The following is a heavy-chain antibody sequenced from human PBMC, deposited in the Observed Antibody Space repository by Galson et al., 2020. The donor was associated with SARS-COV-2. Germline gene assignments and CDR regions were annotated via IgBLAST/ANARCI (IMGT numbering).Heavy chain of an antibody. CDR1: GYTFTNYG. CDR2: ISTYNGNT. Sequence: ASVKVSCMASGYTFTNYGISWVRQAPGQGLEWMGWISTYNGNTNYAQRLQGRVTMTTDTSTSTAYMELRSLRSDDTAVYYCARRAVVVAAPFDYWGQGSLVTVSS. J-gene: IGHJ4*02. CDR3: ARRAVVVAAPFDY. V-gene: IGHV1-18*01. D-gene: IGHD2-15*01.